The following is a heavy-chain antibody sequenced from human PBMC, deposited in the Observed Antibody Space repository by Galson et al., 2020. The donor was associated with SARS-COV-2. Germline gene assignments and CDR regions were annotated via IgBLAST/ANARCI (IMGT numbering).Heavy chain of an antibody. Sequence: SQTLSLTCAVYGGSFSGYYWSWIRQPPGKGLEWIGEINHSGSTNYNPSLKSRVTISVDTSKNQFSLKLSSVTAADTAVYYCAREGSLRYFDWLFYWYFDLWGRGTLVTVSS. D-gene: IGHD3-9*01. CDR2: INHSGST. J-gene: IGHJ2*01. CDR3: AREGSLRYFDWLFYWYFDL. CDR1: GGSFSGYY. V-gene: IGHV4-34*01.